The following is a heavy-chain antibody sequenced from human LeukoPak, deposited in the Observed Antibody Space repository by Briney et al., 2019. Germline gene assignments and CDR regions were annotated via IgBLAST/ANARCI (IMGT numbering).Heavy chain of an antibody. CDR2: ISGSGGST. V-gene: IGHV3-23*01. J-gene: IGHJ4*02. CDR3: AKDPLSIVGATDFDY. CDR1: GFTFSSYA. Sequence: QAGGSLRLSCAASGFTFSSYAMSWVRQAPGKGLEWVSAISGSGGSTHYADSVKGRFTISRDNSKNTLYLQMNSLRAEDTAVYYCAKDPLSIVGATDFDYWGQGTLVTVSS. D-gene: IGHD1-26*01.